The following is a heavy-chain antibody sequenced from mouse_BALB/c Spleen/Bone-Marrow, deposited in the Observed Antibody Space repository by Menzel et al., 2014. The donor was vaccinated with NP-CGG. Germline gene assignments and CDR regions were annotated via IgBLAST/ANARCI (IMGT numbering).Heavy chain of an antibody. CDR1: GFTFSNYG. D-gene: IGHD2-1*01. J-gene: IGHJ2*01. Sequence: EVKLVESEGGLVQPGGSLKLSCAASGFTFSNYGMSWVRQTPDKRLELVATINSNGGSTYYPDSVKGRFTISRDTAKNTLYLQMSSLKSEETAMYYCVRGNYGNYVDYFDFWGQGTTLTVSS. V-gene: IGHV5-6-3*01. CDR2: INSNGGST. CDR3: VRGNYGNYVDYFDF.